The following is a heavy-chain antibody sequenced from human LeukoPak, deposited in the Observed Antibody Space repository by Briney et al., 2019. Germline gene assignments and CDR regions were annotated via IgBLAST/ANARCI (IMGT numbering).Heavy chain of an antibody. CDR2: ISSSSSYT. CDR3: ARDRDYYDSSGQFDY. J-gene: IGHJ4*02. D-gene: IGHD3-22*01. CDR1: GFTFSDYY. V-gene: IGHV3-11*06. Sequence: PGGSLRLSCAASGFTFSDYYMSWIRQAPGKGLEWVSYISSSSSYTNYADSVKGRFTISRDNAKNSLYLQMNSLRAEDTAVYYCARDRDYYDSSGQFDYWGQGTLVTVSS.